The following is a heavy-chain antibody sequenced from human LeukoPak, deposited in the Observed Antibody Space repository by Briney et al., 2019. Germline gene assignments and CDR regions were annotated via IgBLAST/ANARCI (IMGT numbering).Heavy chain of an antibody. Sequence: PGGSLRLSCAASGFTFSNYSMNWVRQAPGKGLEWVSAISGGRGNTYYADSVKGRFTISRDNSKNTLYLQMNSLRAEDTAVYYCAKDLAMIVGLFDYWGQGTLVTVSS. CDR3: AKDLAMIVGLFDY. D-gene: IGHD3-22*01. CDR2: ISGGRGNT. V-gene: IGHV3-23*01. CDR1: GFTFSNYS. J-gene: IGHJ4*02.